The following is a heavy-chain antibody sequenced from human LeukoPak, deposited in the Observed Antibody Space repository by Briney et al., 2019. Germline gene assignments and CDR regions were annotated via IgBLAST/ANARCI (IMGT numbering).Heavy chain of an antibody. J-gene: IGHJ4*02. CDR2: INAGNGNT. V-gene: IGHV1-3*01. CDR1: GYTFTSYA. D-gene: IGHD3-10*01. CDR3: ASSPRGYYGSGRGHLDY. Sequence: ASVDDSFKASGYTFTSYAMHWVRQAPGQRLEWMGWINAGNGNTKYSQKFQGRVTITRDISASTAYMELSSLRSEDTAVYYCASSPRGYYGSGRGHLDYWGQGTLVTVSS.